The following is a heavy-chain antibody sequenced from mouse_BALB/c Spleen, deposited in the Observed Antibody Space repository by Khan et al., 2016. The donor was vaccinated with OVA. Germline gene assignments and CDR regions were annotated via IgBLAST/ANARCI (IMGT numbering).Heavy chain of an antibody. CDR3: GRDGAYHRNDGWFAY. CDR1: GYTFTSYT. V-gene: IGHV1-4*01. Sequence: QVQLKQSGAELARPGASVKMSCKASGYTFTSYTIHWIKERPGQGLEWIGYINPSNGYTNYNQKLKDKATLTTDKSSTTAYLQLSSLTSDDSAVYNCGRDGAYHRNDGWFAYWGQGTMVTVSA. J-gene: IGHJ3*01. D-gene: IGHD2-14*01. CDR2: INPSNGYT.